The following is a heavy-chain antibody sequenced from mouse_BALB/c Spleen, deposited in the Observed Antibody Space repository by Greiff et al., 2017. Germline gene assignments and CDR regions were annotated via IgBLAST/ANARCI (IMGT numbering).Heavy chain of an antibody. CDR3: ARGGNSNFDY. D-gene: IGHD2-1*01. J-gene: IGHJ2*01. Sequence: EVMLVESGGGLVKPGGSLKLSCAASGFTFSSYTMSWVRQTPEKRLEWVATISSGGGNTYYPDSVKGRFTISRDNAKNNLYMQMSSLRSEDTALYFCARGGNSNFDYWGEGTPLTVSS. V-gene: IGHV5-9*03. CDR2: ISSGGGNT. CDR1: GFTFSSYT.